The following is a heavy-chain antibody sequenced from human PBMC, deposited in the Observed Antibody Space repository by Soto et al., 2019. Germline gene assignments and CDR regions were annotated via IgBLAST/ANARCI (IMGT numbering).Heavy chain of an antibody. J-gene: IGHJ5*02. CDR1: GFTFSSYA. CDR3: AKGKSRSESYYTNWFDP. Sequence: EVQLLESGGGLVQPGGSLRLSCAASGFTFSSYAMSWVRQAPGKGLEWVSAISGSGGSTYYADSVKGRFTISRDNSKSTLYLQMNSLRAEDTAVYYCAKGKSRSESYYTNWFDPWGQGTLVTVSS. CDR2: ISGSGGST. V-gene: IGHV3-23*01. D-gene: IGHD3-10*01.